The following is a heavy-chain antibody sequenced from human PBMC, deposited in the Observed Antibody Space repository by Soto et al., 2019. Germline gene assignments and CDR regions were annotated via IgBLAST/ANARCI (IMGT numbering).Heavy chain of an antibody. V-gene: IGHV3-66*01. Sequence: GGSLRLSCTASGFIVSDTYVNWVRQAPGKGLEWVSVISNRGDTHYADSVRGRFSLSRDISDNTLHLQMNNLRVEDTAVYYCAREPRYCRGGSCSITGDTYDIWGQGTMVTVSS. CDR3: AREPRYCRGGSCSITGDTYDI. CDR1: GFIVSDTY. D-gene: IGHD2-15*01. J-gene: IGHJ3*02. CDR2: ISNRGDT.